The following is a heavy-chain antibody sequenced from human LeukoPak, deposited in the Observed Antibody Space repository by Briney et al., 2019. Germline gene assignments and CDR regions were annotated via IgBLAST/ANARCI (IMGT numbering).Heavy chain of an antibody. CDR1: GGSISSGGYY. Sequence: SQTLSLTCTVSGGSISSGGYYWNWIRQHPGKGLEWIGYIYYSGSTYYNPSLKSRVTISVDTSKNQFSLKLSSVTAADTAVYYCARDRWKAFDPWGQGTLVTVSS. J-gene: IGHJ5*02. V-gene: IGHV4-31*03. CDR3: ARDRWKAFDP. CDR2: IYYSGST. D-gene: IGHD1-1*01.